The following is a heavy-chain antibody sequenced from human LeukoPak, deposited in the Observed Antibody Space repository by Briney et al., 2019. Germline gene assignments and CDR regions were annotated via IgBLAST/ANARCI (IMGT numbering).Heavy chain of an antibody. CDR1: GGSISSYY. Sequence: KPSETLSLTCTVSGGSISSYYWSWIRQPAGKGLEWIGRIYTSGSTNYNPSLKSRVTMSVDTSKNQFSLKLSSVTAADTAVYYCARGPTNYCTNGVCYTRDWAHNWFDPWGQGTLVTVSS. CDR2: IYTSGST. D-gene: IGHD2-8*01. CDR3: ARGPTNYCTNGVCYTRDWAHNWFDP. V-gene: IGHV4-4*07. J-gene: IGHJ5*02.